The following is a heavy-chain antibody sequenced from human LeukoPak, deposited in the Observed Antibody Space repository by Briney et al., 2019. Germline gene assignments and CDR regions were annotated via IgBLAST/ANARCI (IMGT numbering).Heavy chain of an antibody. CDR1: GFTFSSYS. D-gene: IGHD3-10*02. CDR2: ISSSSSYI. V-gene: IGHV3-21*01. Sequence: PGGSLRLSCAASGFTFSSYSMNWVRQAPGKGLEWVSSISSSSSYIYYADSVEGRFTISRDNAKNTVYLGINSLRAEDTAVYYCARGGLFAYYFDYWGQGTLVTVSS. J-gene: IGHJ4*02. CDR3: ARGGLFAYYFDY.